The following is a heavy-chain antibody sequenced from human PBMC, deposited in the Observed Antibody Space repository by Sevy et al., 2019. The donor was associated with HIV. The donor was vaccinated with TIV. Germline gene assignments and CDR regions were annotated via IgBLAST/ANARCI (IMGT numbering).Heavy chain of an antibody. Sequence: GGSLRLSCAASGFTFDDYAMHWVRQAPGKGLEWVSGISWNSGSIGYADSVKDRFTISRDNAKNSLYLQMNSLRAEDTALYYCTRTFDYYYYYGMDVWGQGTTVTVSS. D-gene: IGHD1-1*01. J-gene: IGHJ6*02. CDR2: ISWNSGSI. V-gene: IGHV3-9*01. CDR1: GFTFDDYA. CDR3: TRTFDYYYYYGMDV.